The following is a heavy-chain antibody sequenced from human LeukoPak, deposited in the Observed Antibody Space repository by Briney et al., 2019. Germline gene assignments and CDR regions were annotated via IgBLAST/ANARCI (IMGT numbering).Heavy chain of an antibody. V-gene: IGHV1-2*02. CDR1: GYTFTNYY. CDR3: STEDKYCSGGNCGKY. CDR2: IVPDSGGA. D-gene: IGHD2-15*01. J-gene: IGHJ4*02. Sequence: ASVKVSCKTSGYTFTNYYVHWVRQAPGQGLGWMGYIVPDSGGADYDQRFQGRVTMTRDKSISTVYMELSSLRSDDTAVYYCSTEDKYCSGGNCGKYWGQGTLVTVSS.